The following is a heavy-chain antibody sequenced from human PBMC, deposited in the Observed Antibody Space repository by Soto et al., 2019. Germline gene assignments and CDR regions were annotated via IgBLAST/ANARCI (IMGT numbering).Heavy chain of an antibody. Sequence: QVQLQESGPGLVKPSQTLSLTCSVSGGSISSGDYYWNWIRQSPGKGLEWIGCIYSSGSAYYNLSPKGPFTISKDPSKNQFPLKLNSVTAADTAVFYCARGGEGNSGYFDYWGQGTLVTVSS. CDR2: IYSSGSA. J-gene: IGHJ4*02. CDR3: ARGGEGNSGYFDY. CDR1: GGSISSGDYY. D-gene: IGHD1-26*01. V-gene: IGHV4-30-4*01.